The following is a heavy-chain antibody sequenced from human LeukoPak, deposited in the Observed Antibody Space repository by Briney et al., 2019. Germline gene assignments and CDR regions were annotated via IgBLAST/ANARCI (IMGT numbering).Heavy chain of an antibody. Sequence: GVSVKVSCKASGGTFSSYAISWVRQAPGQGLEWMGGIIPIFGTANYAQKFQGRVTITADESTSTAYMELSSLRSEDTAVYYCARDPYYYGSGSLYGMDVWGQGTTVTVSS. CDR2: IIPIFGTA. CDR3: ARDPYYYGSGSLYGMDV. V-gene: IGHV1-69*13. D-gene: IGHD3-10*01. J-gene: IGHJ6*02. CDR1: GGTFSSYA.